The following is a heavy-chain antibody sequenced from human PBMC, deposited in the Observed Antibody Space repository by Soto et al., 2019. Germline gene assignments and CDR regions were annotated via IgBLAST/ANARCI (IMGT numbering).Heavy chain of an antibody. CDR1: GGTFSSYA. CDR2: IIPIFGTA. CDR3: ARGYYYDSSGYYSNAYYLDY. J-gene: IGHJ4*02. V-gene: IGHV1-69*01. D-gene: IGHD3-22*01. Sequence: QVQLVQSGAEVKKSVSSVKVSCKASGGTFSSYAISWVRQAPGQGLERMGGIIPIFGTANYAQKFQGRVTITADESTSTAYMELSSLRSEDTAVYYCARGYYYDSSGYYSNAYYLDYWGQGTLVTVSS.